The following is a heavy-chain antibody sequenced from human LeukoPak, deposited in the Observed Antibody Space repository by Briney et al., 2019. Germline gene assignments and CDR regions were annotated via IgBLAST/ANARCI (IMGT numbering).Heavy chain of an antibody. Sequence: GGSLRLSCAASGLTFNNAWMNWVRQAPGKGLEWVSRIKSKIDGGSTDYATPVKGRFTISRDDSKNTLYLQMSSLKTEDTAVYYCSTSRRRGYTYGYTWGQGTLVTVSS. CDR1: GLTFNNAW. J-gene: IGHJ5*02. CDR3: STSRRRGYTYGYT. CDR2: IKSKIDGGST. D-gene: IGHD5-18*01. V-gene: IGHV3-15*07.